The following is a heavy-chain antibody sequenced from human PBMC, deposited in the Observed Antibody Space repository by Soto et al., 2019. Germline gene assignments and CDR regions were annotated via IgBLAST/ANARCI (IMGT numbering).Heavy chain of an antibody. D-gene: IGHD2-15*01. CDR2: VNPSGGST. Sequence: QVQLEQSGAEVKKPGASVKVSCKASGYIFTAYSMHWVRRAPGQGLQWVGVVNPSGGSTNYPQKCQGRITLTRDTSRNTLYMDLSSLTSEDTAVYYCAREENCSDGICYSEYFQRWGQGTLVNVSS. CDR1: GYIFTAYS. V-gene: IGHV1-46*01. J-gene: IGHJ1*01. CDR3: AREENCSDGICYSEYFQR.